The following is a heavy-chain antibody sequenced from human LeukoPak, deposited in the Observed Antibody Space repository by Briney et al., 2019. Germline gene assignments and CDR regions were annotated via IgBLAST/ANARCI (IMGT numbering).Heavy chain of an antibody. CDR1: GYTFTVYY. V-gene: IGHV1-46*01. D-gene: IGHD2-8*01. Sequence: ASVKVSCKASGYTFTVYYMHWVRQAPGQGLEWMGIIKPIGGSTSYAQKFQGRVIMTRDTSTSTVYMELSSLTSEDTAVYYCARWGGVGMDVWGQGTTLIVSS. CDR2: IKPIGGST. J-gene: IGHJ6*02. CDR3: ARWGGVGMDV.